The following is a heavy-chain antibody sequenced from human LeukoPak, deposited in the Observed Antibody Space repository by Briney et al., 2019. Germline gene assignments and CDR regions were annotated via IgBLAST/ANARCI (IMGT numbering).Heavy chain of an antibody. V-gene: IGHV3-23*01. CDR2: ISGSGGST. D-gene: IGHD2-2*01. CDR1: GFTCSSYA. Sequence: GGSLRLXCAASGFTCSSYAMSWVRRAPGKGLEWVSAISGSGGSTYYADSVKGRFTISRDNSKNTLYLQMNSLRAEDTAVYYCAKGTIVPALYLYFDLWGRGTLVTVSS. J-gene: IGHJ2*01. CDR3: AKGTIVPALYLYFDL.